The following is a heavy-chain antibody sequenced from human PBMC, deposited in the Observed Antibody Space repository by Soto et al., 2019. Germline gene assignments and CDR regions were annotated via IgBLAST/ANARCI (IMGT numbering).Heavy chain of an antibody. CDR3: AKSGYGSMIAVADFDY. J-gene: IGHJ4*02. CDR1: GFTFSDFA. CDR2: ISGSGGTT. Sequence: PGGSLRLSCTASGFTFSDFAMSWVRQAPGQGLEWVSAISGSGGTTYYADSVKGRFTISRDNSKNTLYLQMNSLRAEDTAVYFCAKSGYGSMIAVADFDYWGQGALVTVSS. V-gene: IGHV3-23*01. D-gene: IGHD3-22*01.